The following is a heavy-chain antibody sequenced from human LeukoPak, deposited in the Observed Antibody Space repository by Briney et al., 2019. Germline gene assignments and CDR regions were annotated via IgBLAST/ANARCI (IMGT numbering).Heavy chain of an antibody. Sequence: GRSLRLSCAASGFTFSSYAMHWVRQAPGKGLEWVAVISYDGSNKYYADSVKGRFTISRDNSKNTLHLQMNSLRAEDTAVYYCARDGPAAACFDYWGQGTLVTVSS. CDR2: ISYDGSNK. V-gene: IGHV3-30*04. CDR3: ARDGPAAACFDY. CDR1: GFTFSSYA. J-gene: IGHJ4*02. D-gene: IGHD6-13*01.